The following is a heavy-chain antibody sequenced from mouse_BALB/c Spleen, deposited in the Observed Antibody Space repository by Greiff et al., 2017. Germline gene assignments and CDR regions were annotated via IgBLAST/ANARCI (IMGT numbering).Heavy chain of an antibody. V-gene: IGHV3-8*02. D-gene: IGHD2-4*01. CDR1: GDSITSGY. Sequence: EVMLVESGPSLVKPSQTLSLTCSVTGDSITSGYWNWIRKFPGNKLEYMGYISYSGSTYYNPSLKSRISITRNTSKNQYYLQLNSVTTEDTATYYCARSYYDYDGGYYYAMDYWGQGTSVTVSS. CDR2: ISYSGST. J-gene: IGHJ4*01. CDR3: ARSYYDYDGGYYYAMDY.